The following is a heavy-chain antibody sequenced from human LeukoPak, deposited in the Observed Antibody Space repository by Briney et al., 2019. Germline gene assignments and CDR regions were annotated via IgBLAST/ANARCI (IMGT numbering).Heavy chain of an antibody. CDR3: ARAEPPDVFDY. CDR2: IIPILGIA. Sequence: SVKVSCKASGGTFSSYAIRWVRQAPGQGLEWMGRIIPILGIANYAQKFQGRVTITADKSTSTAYMELSSLRSEDTAVYYCARAEPPDVFDYWGQGTLVTVSS. D-gene: IGHD1-14*01. CDR1: GGTFSSYA. J-gene: IGHJ4*02. V-gene: IGHV1-69*04.